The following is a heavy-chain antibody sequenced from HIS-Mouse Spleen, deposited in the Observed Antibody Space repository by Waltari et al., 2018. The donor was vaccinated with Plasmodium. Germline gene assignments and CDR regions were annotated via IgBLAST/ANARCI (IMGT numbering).Heavy chain of an antibody. V-gene: IGHV2-70*15. Sequence: QVTLRESGPALVKPTQTLTLTCTFSGFSLSTSGMCVTWIRQPPRKALEWHARIDWDDDKYYSTSLKTRLTISKDTSKNQVVLTMTNMDPVDTATYYCARTTYSSSSAKYYYYGMDVWGQGTTVTVSS. CDR3: ARTTYSSSSAKYYYYGMDV. CDR1: GFSLSTSGMC. D-gene: IGHD6-6*01. J-gene: IGHJ6*02. CDR2: IDWDDDK.